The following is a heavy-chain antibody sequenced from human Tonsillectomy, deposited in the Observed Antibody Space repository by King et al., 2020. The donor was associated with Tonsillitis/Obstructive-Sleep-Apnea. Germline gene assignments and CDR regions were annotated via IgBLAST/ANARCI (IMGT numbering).Heavy chain of an antibody. CDR1: GYTFTSYY. Sequence: VQLVESGAEVKKPGASVKVSCKASGYTFTSYYMHWVRQAPGQGLEWMGIINPSGGSTSYAQKFQGRVTMTRDTSTSTVYMELSSLSSEDTAVYYCARGPYDYDILTGLLDVWGKGTTVTVSS. J-gene: IGHJ6*04. CDR3: ARGPYDYDILTGLLDV. D-gene: IGHD3-9*01. CDR2: INPSGGST. V-gene: IGHV1-46*01.